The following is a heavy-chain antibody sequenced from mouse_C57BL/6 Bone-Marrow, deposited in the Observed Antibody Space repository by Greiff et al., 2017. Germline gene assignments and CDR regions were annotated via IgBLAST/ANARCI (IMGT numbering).Heavy chain of an antibody. V-gene: IGHV5-9*01. CDR3: ARQKDY. CDR1: GFTFGSYT. J-gene: IGHJ2*01. Sequence: DVKLVGSGGGLVKPGGSLKLSCAASGFTFGSYTMSWVRQTPEKRLEWVATISGGGGNTYYPDSVKGRFTISRDNAKNTLYLQMSSLRSEDTALYYCARQKDYWGQGTTLTVSS. CDR2: ISGGGGNT.